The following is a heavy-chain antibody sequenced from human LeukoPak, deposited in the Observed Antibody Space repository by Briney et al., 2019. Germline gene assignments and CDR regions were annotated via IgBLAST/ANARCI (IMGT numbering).Heavy chain of an antibody. D-gene: IGHD3-10*01. Sequence: GGSLRLSCAASGFTFSSYAMHWVRQAPGKGLEWVAVISYDGSNKYYADSVKGRFTISRDNAKNSLYLQMNSLRAEDTAVYYCARFGGSANYYYYGMDVWGQGTTVTVSS. CDR1: GFTFSSYA. CDR3: ARFGGSANYYYYGMDV. CDR2: ISYDGSNK. V-gene: IGHV3-30-3*01. J-gene: IGHJ6*02.